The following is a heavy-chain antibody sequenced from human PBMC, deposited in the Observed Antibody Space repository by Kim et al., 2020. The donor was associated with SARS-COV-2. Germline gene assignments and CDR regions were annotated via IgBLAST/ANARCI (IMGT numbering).Heavy chain of an antibody. CDR3: ARDGHTGSTMIVVVMKAGTVDL. CDR1: GFTFSSYS. CDR2: ISSSSSYI. D-gene: IGHD3-22*01. J-gene: IGHJ3*01. V-gene: IGHV3-21*01. Sequence: GGSLRLSCAASGFTFSSYSMNWVRQAPGKGLEWVSSISSSSSYINYADSVKGRFTISRDNAKNPLYLQMNSLRAEDTAVYYCARDGHTGSTMIVVVMKAGTVDLWGEGKIGTVSP.